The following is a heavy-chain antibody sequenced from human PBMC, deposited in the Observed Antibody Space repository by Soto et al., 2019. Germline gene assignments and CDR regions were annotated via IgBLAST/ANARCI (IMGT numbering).Heavy chain of an antibody. D-gene: IGHD3-22*01. CDR3: AKAGYYDTSGYYYYFHY. V-gene: IGHV3-30*18. CDR1: GFTFSSCG. CDR2: IAKDGSGI. J-gene: IGHJ4*02. Sequence: GGSLRLSCVASGFTFSSCGMHWVRQAPGKGLEWVAAIAKDGSGIHYVDSVEGRFTISRDNSKNTLYLQINSPRPEDTAVYYCAKAGYYDTSGYYYYFHYWGQGTLVTVSS.